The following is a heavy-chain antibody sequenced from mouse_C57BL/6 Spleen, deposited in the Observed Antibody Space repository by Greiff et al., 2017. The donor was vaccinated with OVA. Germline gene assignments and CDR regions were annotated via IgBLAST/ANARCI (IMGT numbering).Heavy chain of an antibody. CDR1: GYSITSGYY. V-gene: IGHV3-6*01. D-gene: IGHD2-4*01. CDR2: ISYDGSN. CDR3: ARDEDYRTWFAY. Sequence: QSGPGLVKPSQSLSLTCSVTGYSITSGYYWNWIRQFPGNKLEWMGYISYDGSNNYNPSLKNRISITRDTSKNQFFLKLNSVTTEDTATYYCARDEDYRTWFAYWGQGTLVTVSA. J-gene: IGHJ3*01.